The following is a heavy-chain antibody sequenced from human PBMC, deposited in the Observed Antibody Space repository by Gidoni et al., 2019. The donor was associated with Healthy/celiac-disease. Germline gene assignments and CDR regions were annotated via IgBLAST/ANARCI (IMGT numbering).Heavy chain of an antibody. CDR1: GFTFSSYS. J-gene: IGHJ4*02. CDR2: ISGSGGST. V-gene: IGHV3-23*01. CDR3: AKETGRHDY. Sequence: EVQLLESGGGLVQPGGSLRLSCAASGFTFSSYSMSWVRPAPGKGLEWFSAISGSGGSTFYADSVKGRFTISRDNTKNTLYLQMNSLRAEDTAVYYCAKETGRHDYWGQGTLVTVSS.